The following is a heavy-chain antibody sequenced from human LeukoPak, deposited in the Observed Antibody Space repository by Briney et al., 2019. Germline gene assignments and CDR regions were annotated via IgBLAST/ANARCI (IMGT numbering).Heavy chain of an antibody. CDR1: GGSISSSSYY. CDR3: ARDKRDIVVVPADQADAFDI. J-gene: IGHJ3*02. V-gene: IGHV4-39*07. Sequence: SETLSLTCTVSGGSISSSSYYWGWIRQPPGKGLEWIGSIYYSGSTYYNPSLKSRVTLSVDTSKNQFSLKLSSVTAADTAVYYCARDKRDIVVVPADQADAFDIWGQGTMVTVSS. CDR2: IYYSGST. D-gene: IGHD2-2*01.